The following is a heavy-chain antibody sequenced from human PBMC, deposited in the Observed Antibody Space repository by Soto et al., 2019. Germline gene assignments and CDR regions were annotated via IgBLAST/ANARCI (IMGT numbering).Heavy chain of an antibody. CDR3: ANLGGSQNDFNRFDS. V-gene: IGHV3-30*18. CDR1: GFTFSAFG. CDR2: LSYNGNKK. D-gene: IGHD1-1*01. Sequence: LSLSCAASGFTFSAFGRHGVRQAAGKGLEWVAGLSYNGNKKYYGDSVKGRFTISRDNSKKILYLEMNSLRKEDSAVYFCANLGGSQNDFNRFDSWRQGTLVTVSS. J-gene: IGHJ5*01.